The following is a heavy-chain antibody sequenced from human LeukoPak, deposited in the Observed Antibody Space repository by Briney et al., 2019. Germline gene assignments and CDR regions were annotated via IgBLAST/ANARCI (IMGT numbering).Heavy chain of an antibody. CDR3: ARVRWFGELLREFDY. CDR1: GVTVSTKY. Sequence: GGSLRLSCAASGVTVSTKYMSWVRQAPGKGLEWVSVIYGGGSTNYADSVKGRFTISRDNSKNTLYLQMNSLRAEDTAVYYCARVRWFGELLREFDYWGQGTLVTVSS. CDR2: IYGGGST. V-gene: IGHV3-53*01. D-gene: IGHD3-10*01. J-gene: IGHJ4*02.